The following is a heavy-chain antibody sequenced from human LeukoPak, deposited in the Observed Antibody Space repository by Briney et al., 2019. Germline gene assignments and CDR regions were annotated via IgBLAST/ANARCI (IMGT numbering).Heavy chain of an antibody. V-gene: IGHV1-18*01. CDR3: GRGGPYYDSSRANDLNY. J-gene: IGHJ4*02. CDR2: ISAYNGDT. Sequence: ASVKVSCKAFGYIFTNFGITWVRQAPGQGLEWMGWISAYNGDTKYGQSFQGRVTMTTDTSTNTAYMDLRSLSSDDTAVYYCGRGGPYYDSSRANDLNYWGQGTLVTVSS. CDR1: GYIFTNFG. D-gene: IGHD3-22*01.